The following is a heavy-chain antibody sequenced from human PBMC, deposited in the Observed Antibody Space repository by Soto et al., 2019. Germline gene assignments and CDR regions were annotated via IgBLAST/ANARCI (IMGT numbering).Heavy chain of an antibody. CDR3: AKDAVSGDGIWLMDS. CDR1: GFTFSNYA. J-gene: IGHJ5*02. Sequence: GGSLRLSCAASGFTFSNYAMTWARQAPGKGLEWVSSLLRSGSTAYYADSVRGRFTISSDTSANSLYLQMDSLRAEDTAIYYCAKDAVSGDGIWLMDSWGQGTVVTVSS. V-gene: IGHV3-23*01. D-gene: IGHD4-17*01. CDR2: LLRSGSTA.